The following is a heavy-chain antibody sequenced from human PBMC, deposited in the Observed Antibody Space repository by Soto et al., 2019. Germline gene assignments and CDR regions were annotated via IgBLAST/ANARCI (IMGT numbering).Heavy chain of an antibody. CDR1: GYTFTGYY. CDR3: ARDSMTTVTTGGDWFDP. D-gene: IGHD4-17*01. CDR2: INPNSGGT. V-gene: IGHV1-2*02. Sequence: QVQLVQSGAEVKKPGASVKVSCKASGYTFTGYYMHWVRQAPGQGLEWMGWINPNSGGTNYAQKFQGRGTMTRDTSISTAYMELSRLRSDDTAVYYCARDSMTTVTTGGDWFDPWGQGTLVTVSS. J-gene: IGHJ5*02.